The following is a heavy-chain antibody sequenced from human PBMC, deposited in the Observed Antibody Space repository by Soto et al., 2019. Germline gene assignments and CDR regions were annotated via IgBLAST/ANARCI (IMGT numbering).Heavy chain of an antibody. CDR1: GGTFSSYA. CDR3: ARLDDSSGYPYYYYGMDV. D-gene: IGHD3-22*01. J-gene: IGHJ6*02. CDR2: IIPIFGTA. V-gene: IGHV1-69*06. Sequence: SVKVSCKASGGTFSSYAISWVRQAPGQGLEWMGGIIPIFGTANYAQKFQGRVTITADKSTSTAYMELSSLRSEDTAVYYCARLDDSSGYPYYYYGMDVWGQGTTVTVSS.